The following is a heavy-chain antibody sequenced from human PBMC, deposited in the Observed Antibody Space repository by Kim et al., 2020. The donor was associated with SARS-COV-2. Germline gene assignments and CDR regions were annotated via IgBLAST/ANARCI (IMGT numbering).Heavy chain of an antibody. CDR3: AKEFTTYYYDSSGYYYYYYGMDV. D-gene: IGHD3-22*01. CDR2: ISWNSGSI. CDR1: GFTFDDYA. V-gene: IGHV3-9*01. J-gene: IGHJ6*02. Sequence: GGSLRLSCAASGFTFDDYAMHWVRQAPGKGLEWVSGISWNSGSIGYADSVKGRFTISRDNAKNSLYLQMNSLRAEDTALYYCAKEFTTYYYDSSGYYYYYYGMDVWGQGTTVTVSS.